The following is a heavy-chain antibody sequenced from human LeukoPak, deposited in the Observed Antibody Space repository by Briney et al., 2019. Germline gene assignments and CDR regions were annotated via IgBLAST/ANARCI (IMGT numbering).Heavy chain of an antibody. D-gene: IGHD6-13*01. J-gene: IGHJ4*02. Sequence: GESLRIPFKGSGYSFTSYWITWVRQMPGKGLEWMGRIDPSDSYTNFSPSFQGHVTISVDKSIRTAYLQWSSLKASDSAMYYCARRDRYSWYSFDYWGEGTLVTVS. CDR3: ARRDRYSWYSFDY. CDR1: GYSFTSYW. V-gene: IGHV5-10-1*01. CDR2: IDPSDSYT.